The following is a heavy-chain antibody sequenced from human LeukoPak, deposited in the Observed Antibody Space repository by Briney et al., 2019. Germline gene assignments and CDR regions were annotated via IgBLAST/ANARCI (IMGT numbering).Heavy chain of an antibody. CDR1: GFTVSSNY. CDR3: ARAGGYSSSYIYYFDY. D-gene: IGHD6-13*01. Sequence: PGGSLRLFCAASGFTVSSNYMNWVRQAPGKGLEWVSVIYSGGSTYYEDSVKGRLTVSRDNSKNKLYLQMNSLRAEETAVYYCARAGGYSSSYIYYFDYWGQGTLVTVSS. CDR2: IYSGGST. J-gene: IGHJ4*02. V-gene: IGHV3-53*01.